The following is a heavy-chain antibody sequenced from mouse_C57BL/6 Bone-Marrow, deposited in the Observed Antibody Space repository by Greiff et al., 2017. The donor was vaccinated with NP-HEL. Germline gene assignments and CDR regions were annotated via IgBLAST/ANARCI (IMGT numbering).Heavy chain of an antibody. CDR1: GFTFSSYA. CDR3: AREPPYYAMDY. V-gene: IGHV5-4*01. Sequence: EVHLVESGEGLVKPGGSLKLSCAASGFTFSSYAMSWVRQTPEKRLEWVATISDGGSYTYYPDNVKGRFTISRDNAKNNLYLQMSHLKSEDTAMYYCAREPPYYAMDYWGQGTSVTVSS. J-gene: IGHJ4*01. CDR2: ISDGGSYT.